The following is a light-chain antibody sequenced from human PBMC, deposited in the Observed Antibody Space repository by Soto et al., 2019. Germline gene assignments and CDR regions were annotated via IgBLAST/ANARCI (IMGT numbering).Light chain of an antibody. J-gene: IGKJ1*01. V-gene: IGKV3-20*01. CDR3: HEYGNSPQT. CDR1: QSVISAN. CDR2: GAS. Sequence: VLTRAPGTLSLAPGERATLSCRSSQSVISANFAWYQQKPCQAPRLLIYGASSRATGIPDMFSVSGSGTLFTLTINTPEPDDFAVYYCHEYGNSPQTFGQVTKV.